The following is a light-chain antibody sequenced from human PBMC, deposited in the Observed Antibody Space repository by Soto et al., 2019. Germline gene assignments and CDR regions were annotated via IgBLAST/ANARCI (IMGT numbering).Light chain of an antibody. J-gene: IGKJ2*01. V-gene: IGKV3D-15*01. CDR3: HYWSGWPPYT. CDR2: GAS. Sequence: ELVITQSPDTLSVSPGDTAALSSTTTPSVSSDLAWYQQKPGHAPRLLIYGASTRATGIPARFSGSGSGTEFTLTISSLRSEGCAVSYCHYWSGWPPYTFGQGTKVDIK. CDR1: PSVSSD.